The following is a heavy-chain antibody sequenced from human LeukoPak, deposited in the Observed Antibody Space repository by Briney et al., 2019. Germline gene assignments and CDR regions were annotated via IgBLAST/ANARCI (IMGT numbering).Heavy chain of an antibody. Sequence: QTGGSLRLSCAASGFTVSHNYMTWVRQAPGKGLEWVSVIYSGGSTYYADSVKGRFTISRDNSKNTLYLQMNSLRAEDTAVYYCAIAAAGTNYYFDYWGQGTLVTVSS. V-gene: IGHV3-66*01. J-gene: IGHJ4*02. CDR2: IYSGGST. CDR3: AIAAAGTNYYFDY. D-gene: IGHD6-13*01. CDR1: GFTVSHNY.